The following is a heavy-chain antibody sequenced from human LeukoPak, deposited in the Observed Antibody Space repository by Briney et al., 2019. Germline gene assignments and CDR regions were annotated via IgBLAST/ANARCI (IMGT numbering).Heavy chain of an antibody. Sequence: PSETLSLTCAVYGGSFSGYYWSWIRQPPGKGLEWIGEIDRSGSTNYNPSLKSRVTISLDTSKNQLSVKLRSVTAADTAVYYCARDHDYGGNSASDCWGQGTLVTVSS. CDR3: ARDHDYGGNSASDC. D-gene: IGHD4-23*01. CDR1: GGSFSGYY. V-gene: IGHV4-34*01. J-gene: IGHJ4*02. CDR2: IDRSGST.